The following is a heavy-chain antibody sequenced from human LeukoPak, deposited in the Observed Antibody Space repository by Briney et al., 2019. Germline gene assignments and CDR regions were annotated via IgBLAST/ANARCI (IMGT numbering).Heavy chain of an antibody. Sequence: SETLSLTCTVSGGSISSGDYYWSWIRQPPGKGLEWIGYIYYSGSTYYNPSLKSRVTISVDTSKNQFPLKLSSATAADTAVYYCARADDYYGSGSYYRGFGYWGQGTLVTVSS. D-gene: IGHD3-10*01. CDR2: IYYSGST. CDR3: ARADDYYGSGSYYRGFGY. V-gene: IGHV4-30-4*01. J-gene: IGHJ4*02. CDR1: GGSISSGDYY.